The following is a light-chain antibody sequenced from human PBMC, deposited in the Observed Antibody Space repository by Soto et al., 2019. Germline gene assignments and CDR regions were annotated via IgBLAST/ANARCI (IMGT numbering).Light chain of an antibody. CDR1: SSNIGAGYD. Sequence: QSVLTQPASVSGAPGQRVTISCTGGSSNIGAGYDVHWYRQLPGTAPELLIYDNSNRPSGVPARFSGSKSGTSAALAITGLQADDEADYYCQSYDTSLSGWVVFGGGTQLTVL. CDR3: QSYDTSLSGWVV. CDR2: DNS. J-gene: IGLJ2*01. V-gene: IGLV1-40*01.